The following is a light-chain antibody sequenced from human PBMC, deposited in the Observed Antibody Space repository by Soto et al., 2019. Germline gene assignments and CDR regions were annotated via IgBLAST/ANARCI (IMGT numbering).Light chain of an antibody. V-gene: IGKV3-11*01. Sequence: NVLTQSPATLSLSPGDSATLSCRASQSSSGYLAWYQQKPGQAPRLLIYDASTRAPGIPTRFSGSGSETDYTLTITSLEPEDFAVYYFQQRSRFGGATKVDIE. CDR3: QQRSR. CDR2: DAS. CDR1: QSSSGY. J-gene: IGKJ4*01.